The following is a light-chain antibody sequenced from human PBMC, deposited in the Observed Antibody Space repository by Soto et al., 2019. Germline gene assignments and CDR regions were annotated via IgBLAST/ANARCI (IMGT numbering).Light chain of an antibody. CDR3: QHYNNYPVT. CDR2: TAS. J-gene: IGKJ2*01. Sequence: DIQMTQSPSTLSASVGDRVTITCRASQSIGIWLAWYQQKTGKAPKLLIYTASTLGSGVPSRFSGSGSGTEFTLTISCLQPDDFATYYCQHYNNYPVTFGQGTKLEIK. V-gene: IGKV1-5*03. CDR1: QSIGIW.